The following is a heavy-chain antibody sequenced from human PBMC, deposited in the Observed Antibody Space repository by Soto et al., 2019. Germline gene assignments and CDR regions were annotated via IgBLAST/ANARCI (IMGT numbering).Heavy chain of an antibody. V-gene: IGHV3-21*01. CDR1: GFTFSSYS. Sequence: EVQLVESGGGLVKPGGSLRLSCAASGFTFSSYSMNWVRQAPGKGLEWVSSISSSGSYIYYADSVKCRFTISRDNATNSLSLQMNALSAEDTAVYYCAGPRVYFAGGGYSGNWGQGTLVTVSS. CDR3: AGPRVYFAGGGYSGN. CDR2: ISSSGSYI. D-gene: IGHD2-8*02. J-gene: IGHJ4*02.